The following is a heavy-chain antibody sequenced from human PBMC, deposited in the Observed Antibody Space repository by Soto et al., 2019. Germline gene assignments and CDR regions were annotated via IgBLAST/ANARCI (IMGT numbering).Heavy chain of an antibody. D-gene: IGHD2-2*02. CDR3: ARYAHYCSSTSCYTGGDY. J-gene: IGHJ4*02. Sequence: SETLSLTCTVSGGSISSGGYYWSWIRQHPGKGLEWIGYIYYSGSTYYNPSLKSRVTISVDTSKNQFSLKLSSVTAADTAVYYCARYAHYCSSTSCYTGGDYWGQGTLVTVSS. CDR1: GGSISSGGYY. CDR2: IYYSGST. V-gene: IGHV4-31*03.